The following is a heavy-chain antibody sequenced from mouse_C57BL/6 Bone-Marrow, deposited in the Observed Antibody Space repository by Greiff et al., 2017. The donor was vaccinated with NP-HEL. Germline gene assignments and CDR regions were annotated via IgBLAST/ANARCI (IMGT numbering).Heavy chain of an antibody. J-gene: IGHJ1*03. CDR1: GYTFTSYT. D-gene: IGHD1-1*01. V-gene: IGHV1-4*01. CDR2: INPSSGYT. CDR3: ARDDGSSCYWYFDV. Sequence: VQLQQSGAELARPGASVKMSCKASGYTFTSYTMHWVKQRPGQGLEWIGYINPSSGYTKYNQKFKDKATLTADKSSSTAYMQLSSLTSEDTAVYYGARDDGSSCYWYFDVWGTGTTVTVSS.